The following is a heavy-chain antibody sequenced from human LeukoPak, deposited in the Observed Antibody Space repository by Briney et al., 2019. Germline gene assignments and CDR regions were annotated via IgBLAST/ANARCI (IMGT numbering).Heavy chain of an antibody. D-gene: IGHD3-22*01. J-gene: IGHJ4*02. Sequence: SETLSLTCAVYGGSFSGYYWSWIRQPPRKQLEWIGYIYYSGSTYYNPSLKSRVTISVDTSKNQFSLKLSSVTAADTAVYYCAGRGGSGYYFFDYWGQGTLVTVSS. CDR3: AGRGGSGYYFFDY. CDR2: IYYSGST. CDR1: GGSFSGYY. V-gene: IGHV4-34*09.